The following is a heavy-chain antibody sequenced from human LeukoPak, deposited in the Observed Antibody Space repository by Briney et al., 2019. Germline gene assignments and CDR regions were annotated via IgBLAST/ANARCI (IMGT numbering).Heavy chain of an antibody. Sequence: ASVKVSCKASGYTFTGYYMHWVRQAPGQGLEWMGRINPNSGGTNYARKFQGRVTMTRDTSISTAYMELSGLRSDDTAVYYCARGRDSGWYLFDYWGQGTLVTVSS. V-gene: IGHV1-2*06. CDR3: ARGRDSGWYLFDY. D-gene: IGHD6-19*01. J-gene: IGHJ4*02. CDR2: INPNSGGT. CDR1: GYTFTGYY.